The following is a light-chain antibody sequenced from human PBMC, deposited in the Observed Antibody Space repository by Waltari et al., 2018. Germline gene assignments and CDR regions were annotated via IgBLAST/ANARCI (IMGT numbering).Light chain of an antibody. V-gene: IGKV2-28*01. Sequence: DIVVTQSPLSLPVTPGEPASISCRSSHSLLHSNGSNYLDWYLQKPGQSQKSLIYLCSNRASGVPDRFSGSGSGTDFTLKISRVEAEDVGVYYCMQSLRALWTFGQGTKVEIK. CDR1: HSLLHSNGSNY. CDR3: MQSLRALWT. CDR2: LCS. J-gene: IGKJ1*01.